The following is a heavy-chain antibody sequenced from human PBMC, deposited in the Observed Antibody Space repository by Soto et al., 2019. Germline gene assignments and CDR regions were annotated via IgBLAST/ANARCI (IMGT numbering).Heavy chain of an antibody. V-gene: IGHV3-15*07. D-gene: IGHD3-3*01. CDR3: NTYXDFGGGHTPL. CDR2: IKSKPDGETT. Sequence: QLVXSGGGLVKPGGSLALSCAGSGFAFTNVWLHWVRQAPGKGLEWVGRIKSKPDGETTDYAAPVKGRXXXXXDDSXXXXXXXXXXXXTXDSXLYYCNTYXDFGGGHTPLWGQGTLVXVSS. CDR1: GFAFTNVW. J-gene: IGHJ4*02.